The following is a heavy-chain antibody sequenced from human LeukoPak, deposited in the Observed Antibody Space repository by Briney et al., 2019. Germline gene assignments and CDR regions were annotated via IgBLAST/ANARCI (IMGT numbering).Heavy chain of an antibody. D-gene: IGHD6-13*01. Sequence: ASVKVSCKASGYTFTGYYMHWVRQAPGQGLEWMGWINPNSGGTNYAQKFQGRVTMTRDTSISTAYMELSRLRSDDTAVYYCARDLLREEDLAAAGTVSDYWGQGTLVTVSS. CDR2: INPNSGGT. V-gene: IGHV1-2*02. J-gene: IGHJ4*02. CDR3: ARDLLREEDLAAAGTVSDY. CDR1: GYTFTGYY.